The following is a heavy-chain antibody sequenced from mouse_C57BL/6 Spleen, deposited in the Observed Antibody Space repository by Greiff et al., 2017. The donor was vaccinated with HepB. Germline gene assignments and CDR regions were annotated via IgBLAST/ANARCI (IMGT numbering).Heavy chain of an antibody. D-gene: IGHD2-5*01. CDR2: SRNKANDYTT. CDR1: GFTFSDFY. CDR3: ARSNYGRFDY. Sequence: EVQVVESGGGLVQSGRSLRLSCATSGFTFSDFYMEWVRQAPGKGLEWIAASRNKANDYTTEYSASVKGRFIVSRDTSQSILYLQMNALRAEDTAIYYCARSNYGRFDYWGQGTTLTVSS. J-gene: IGHJ2*01. V-gene: IGHV7-1*01.